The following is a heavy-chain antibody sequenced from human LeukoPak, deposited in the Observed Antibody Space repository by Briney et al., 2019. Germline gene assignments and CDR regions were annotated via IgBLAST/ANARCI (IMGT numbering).Heavy chain of an antibody. CDR2: IYYSGST. J-gene: IGHJ4*02. CDR3: ARIQNGYFDY. CDR1: GGSISTYF. Sequence: SETLSLTCTVSGGSISTYFWSWIRQPPGKGPEWIGYIYYSGSTNYSPSLESRVTISVDTSKKQFSLKLSSVTAADTAVYYCARIQNGYFDYWGQGTLVTVSS. D-gene: IGHD1-1*01. V-gene: IGHV4-59*01.